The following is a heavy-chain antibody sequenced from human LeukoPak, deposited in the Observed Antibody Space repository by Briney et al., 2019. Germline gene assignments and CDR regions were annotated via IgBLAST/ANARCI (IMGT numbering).Heavy chain of an antibody. J-gene: IGHJ4*02. CDR1: GFTFSSYA. Sequence: GGSLRLSCAASGFTFSSYAMHWVRQAPGKGLEWVAVISYDGSNKYYADSVKGRFTISRDNSKNTLYLQMNSLRAEDTAVYYCARGYYDFWSGYRYHFDYWGQGTLVTVSS. V-gene: IGHV3-30-3*01. CDR3: ARGYYDFWSGYRYHFDY. CDR2: ISYDGSNK. D-gene: IGHD3-3*01.